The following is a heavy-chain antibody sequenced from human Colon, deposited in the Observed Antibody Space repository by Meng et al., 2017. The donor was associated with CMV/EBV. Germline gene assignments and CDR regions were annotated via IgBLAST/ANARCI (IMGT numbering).Heavy chain of an antibody. J-gene: IGHJ6*02. D-gene: IGHD2-15*01. Sequence: GGSLRLSCAASGFIFNDFAMHWVRQAPGKGLEWVATVNWNSGAIHYAASVKGRFTISRDNANNLLFLQMNSLRAEDTAVFYCARSLRILSPMDVWGHGTTVTVSS. CDR2: VNWNSGAI. V-gene: IGHV3-9*01. CDR1: GFIFNDFA. CDR3: ARSLRILSPMDV.